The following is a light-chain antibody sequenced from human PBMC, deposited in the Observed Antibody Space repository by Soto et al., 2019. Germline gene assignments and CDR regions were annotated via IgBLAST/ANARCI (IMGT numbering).Light chain of an antibody. CDR2: GAS. CDR3: QQYGTSEII. Sequence: EIVMTQSPATLSVSPGESATLSCRASQSVSSSYLAWYQQKPGQAPRLLIYGASSRATGIPDRFSGSGSGTDFTLTISRLETEDFAVFYCQQYGTSEIIFGQGTRLEI. V-gene: IGKV3-20*01. CDR1: QSVSSSY. J-gene: IGKJ5*01.